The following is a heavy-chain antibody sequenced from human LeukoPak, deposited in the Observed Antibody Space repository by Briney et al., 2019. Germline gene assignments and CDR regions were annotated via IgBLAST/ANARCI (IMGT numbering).Heavy chain of an antibody. CDR2: IYYSGST. D-gene: IGHD6-13*01. CDR1: GGSISSSSYY. Sequence: PSETLSLTCTVSGGSISSSSYYWGWIRRPPGKGLEWIGSIYYSGSTYYNPSLKSRVTISVDTSKNQFSLKLSSVTAADTAVYYCARDQPSAAAQHRRDYYYGMDVWGQGTTVTVTS. CDR3: ARDQPSAAAQHRRDYYYGMDV. J-gene: IGHJ6*02. V-gene: IGHV4-39*07.